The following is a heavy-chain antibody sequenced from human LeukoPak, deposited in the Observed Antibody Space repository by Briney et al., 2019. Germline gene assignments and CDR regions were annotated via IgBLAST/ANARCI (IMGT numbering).Heavy chain of an antibody. V-gene: IGHV3-23*01. Sequence: PGGSLRLSCAASGFTFSTYSMNWVRRAPGKGLEWVSGINSNSGKTYYVDSVKGRFTVSRDNSKNTLYLQMNSLRAEDTAVYYCARPDVDTAMVFDYWGQGTLVTVSS. CDR2: INSNSGKT. CDR3: ARPDVDTAMVFDY. D-gene: IGHD5-18*01. CDR1: GFTFSTYS. J-gene: IGHJ4*02.